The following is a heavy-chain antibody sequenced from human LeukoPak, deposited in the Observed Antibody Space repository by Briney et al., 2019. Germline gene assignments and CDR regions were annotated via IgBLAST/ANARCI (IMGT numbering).Heavy chain of an antibody. D-gene: IGHD2-21*02. CDR2: FDPEDGET. V-gene: IGHV1-24*01. CDR3: AGGGVTAILDY. J-gene: IGHJ4*02. CDR1: GYTVTELS. Sequence: ASVKVSCKVSGYTVTELSMRWVRQAPGKGLEWMGGFDPEDGETVYAQNFQGRVTMTEDTSTDTAYMELSRLRSEDTAAYYCAGGGVTAILDYWGQGTLVTVSS.